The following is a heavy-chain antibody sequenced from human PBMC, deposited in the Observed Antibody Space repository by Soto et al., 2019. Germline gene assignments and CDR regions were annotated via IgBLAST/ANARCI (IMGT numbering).Heavy chain of an antibody. V-gene: IGHV3-43*01. CDR2: ISWDGYST. D-gene: IGHD5-12*01. CDR1: GFTFDDYT. J-gene: IGHJ5*02. CDR3: AKDIAYRGYGGFDP. Sequence: GGSLRLSCAASGFTFDDYTIHWVRQAPGEGLEWVFLISWDGYSTYYTDSVKGRFTISRDNSRNSLYLQMNSLRTEDTALYYCAKDIAYRGYGGFDPWGLGTLVTVSS.